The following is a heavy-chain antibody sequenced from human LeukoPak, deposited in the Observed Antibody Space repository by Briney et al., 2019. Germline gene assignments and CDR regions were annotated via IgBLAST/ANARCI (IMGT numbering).Heavy chain of an antibody. CDR3: ARGPWGYCGGDCFSGYYYYGMDV. CDR1: GYTFTSHG. D-gene: IGHD2-21*02. V-gene: IGHV1-18*01. Sequence: ASVKVSCKASGYTFTSHGISWVRQAPGQGLEWMGWISSNNGNTKYAQKFQGRVTMTTETSTSTAYMELRSLRSDDTAVYSCARGPWGYCGGDCFSGYYYYGMDVWGQGTTVTVSS. CDR2: ISSNNGNT. J-gene: IGHJ6*02.